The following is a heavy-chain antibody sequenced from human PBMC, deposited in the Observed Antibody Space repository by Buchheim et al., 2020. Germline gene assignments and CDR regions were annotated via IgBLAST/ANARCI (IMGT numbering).Heavy chain of an antibody. CDR2: IYSAGST. J-gene: IGHJ4*02. CDR3: ARGSPFDY. V-gene: IGHV3-66*01. Sequence: EVQLVESGGGLVQPGGSLRLSCAASGFTVSSNYMSWVRQAPGKGLEWVSSIYSAGSTYYADSVKGRCTISRDNSKNTVYPQMKSLRAEDTAVYYCARGSPFDYWAQGTL. CDR1: GFTVSSNY.